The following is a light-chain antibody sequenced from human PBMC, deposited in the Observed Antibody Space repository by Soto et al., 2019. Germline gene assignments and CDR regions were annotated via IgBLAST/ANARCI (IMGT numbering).Light chain of an antibody. Sequence: DIVMTQSPDSLAVSLGERATINCKSSQTVLYSSNYLAWYQQKPGQPPKLLIYWASTRESGVPDRFSGSGSETDLTVTISSIQAEDVADYYCQHYYTTTVTFGQGTKVEIK. CDR1: QTVLYSSNY. CDR3: QHYYTTTVT. CDR2: WAS. V-gene: IGKV4-1*01. J-gene: IGKJ1*01.